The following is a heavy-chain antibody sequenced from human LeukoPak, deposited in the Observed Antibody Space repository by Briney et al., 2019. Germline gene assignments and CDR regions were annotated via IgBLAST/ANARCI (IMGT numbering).Heavy chain of an antibody. CDR1: GYTFSNYD. CDR3: TRARSGGSDAFDI. D-gene: IGHD2-15*01. Sequence: VASVTLSCKASGYTFSNYDINWVRRAPGQGLEWTGWMNPSSGNTGYAQNFQGRVIMTWSTSMTTAYMELSSLRSEDTAMYYCTRARSGGSDAFDIWGQGTMVIVSS. CDR2: MNPSSGNT. J-gene: IGHJ3*02. V-gene: IGHV1-8*01.